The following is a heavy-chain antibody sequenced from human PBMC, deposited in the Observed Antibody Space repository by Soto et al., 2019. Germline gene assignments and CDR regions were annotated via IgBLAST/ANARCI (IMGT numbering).Heavy chain of an antibody. J-gene: IGHJ4*01. D-gene: IGHD3-3*01. CDR1: GGSFSTYA. CDR3: SNGFWSGTIAHYFDY. CDR2: IIPLFGTE. Sequence: QVHLVQSGAEVKKPGSSVKVSCKASGGSFSTYAINWLRQAPGQGLEWMGGIIPLFGTENYAQNFQDRFTFTADKSTTTDYMEVRSLTAEDTDVYYCSNGFWSGTIAHYFDYWGQGTLVTVSS. V-gene: IGHV1-69*06.